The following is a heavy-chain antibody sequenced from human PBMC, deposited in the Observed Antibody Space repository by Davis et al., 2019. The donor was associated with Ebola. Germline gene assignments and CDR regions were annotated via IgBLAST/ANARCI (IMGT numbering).Heavy chain of an antibody. J-gene: IGHJ4*02. CDR2: IYYSGST. D-gene: IGHD3-22*01. V-gene: IGHV4-59*08. CDR3: ARRGYYYDSSGYHMGPFGY. Sequence: MPSETLSLTCTVPGGSISSYYWSWTRQPPGKGLEWIGYIYYSGSTNYNPSLNSRVTISVDTSKNQFSLKLSSVTAADTAVYYCARRGYYYDSSGYHMGPFGYWGQGTLVTVSS. CDR1: GGSISSYY.